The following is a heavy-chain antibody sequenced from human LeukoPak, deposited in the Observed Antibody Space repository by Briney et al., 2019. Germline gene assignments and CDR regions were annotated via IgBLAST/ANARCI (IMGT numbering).Heavy chain of an antibody. CDR3: ARFRRGLDY. Sequence: GASVTVSCKTSGYTFTSYGVSWVRQAPGQGLEWMGWISAYNGNTDYAQTFQGRVTMTTDTSTSTAYMELRSLRSDDTAVYYCARFRRGLDYWGQGTLVTVSS. J-gene: IGHJ4*02. CDR2: ISAYNGNT. V-gene: IGHV1-18*01. CDR1: GYTFTSYG. D-gene: IGHD3-3*01.